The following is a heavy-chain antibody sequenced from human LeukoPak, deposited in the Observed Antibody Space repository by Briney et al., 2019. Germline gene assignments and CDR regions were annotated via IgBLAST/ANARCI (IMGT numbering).Heavy chain of an antibody. CDR1: GFTFSSNA. J-gene: IGHJ4*02. CDR3: ARGNPGGEFY. Sequence: GGSLRLSCAASGFTFSSNAMSWVRQAPGKGLEWVSVISGSGGSTYYADSVKGRFTISRDNSKNTLYLQMNSLRAEDTAVYYCARGNPGGEFYWGQGTLVTVSS. CDR2: ISGSGGST. V-gene: IGHV3-23*01. D-gene: IGHD1-14*01.